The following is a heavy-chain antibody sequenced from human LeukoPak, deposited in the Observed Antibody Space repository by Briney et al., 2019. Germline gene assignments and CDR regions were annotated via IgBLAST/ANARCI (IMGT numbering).Heavy chain of an antibody. V-gene: IGHV3-30*02. CDR1: GFTFSGYG. D-gene: IGHD1-14*01. CDR2: IRYDGSYV. CDR3: ATTGIRGKYYFDC. J-gene: IGHJ4*02. Sequence: PGGSLRVSCAASGFTFSGYGLHWVRQAPGKGVGWVAFIRYDGSYVYYADSVKGRFTITRDNSKDTLYLRMNSLRPEDTAVYYCATTGIRGKYYFDCWGQGTLVTVSS.